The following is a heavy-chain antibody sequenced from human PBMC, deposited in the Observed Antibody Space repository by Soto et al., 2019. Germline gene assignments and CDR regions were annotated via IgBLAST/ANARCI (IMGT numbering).Heavy chain of an antibody. CDR3: AKHVSPDGYWDFDS. Sequence: GLSLRLAGAASGFSISYYYITWIRKAPGKGLEWLSYISTSSSYINYADSVKGRFTISRDNAKNSLYLQMNRLRVEDTAIYYCAKHVSPDGYWDFDSWGQGT. CDR1: GFSISYYY. D-gene: IGHD5-12*01. J-gene: IGHJ4*02. V-gene: IGHV3-11*03. CDR2: ISTSSSYI.